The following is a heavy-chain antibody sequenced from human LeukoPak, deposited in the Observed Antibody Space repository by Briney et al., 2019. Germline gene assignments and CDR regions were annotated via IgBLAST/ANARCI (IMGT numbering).Heavy chain of an antibody. D-gene: IGHD3-22*01. CDR1: GFTFSSYW. CDR3: ARAVYSSGYYAPYYYYGMDV. J-gene: IGHJ6*02. CDR2: INSDGSST. V-gene: IGHV3-74*01. Sequence: PGGSLRLSCAASGFTFSSYWMHWVRQAPGKGLVWVSRINSDGSSTSYADSVKGRFTISRDNAKNTLYLQMNSLRAEDTAVYYCARAVYSSGYYAPYYYYGMDVWGQGTTVTVSS.